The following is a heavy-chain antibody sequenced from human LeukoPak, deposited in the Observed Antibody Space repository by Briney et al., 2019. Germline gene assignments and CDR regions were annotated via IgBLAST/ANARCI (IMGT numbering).Heavy chain of an antibody. CDR2: IYHSGST. CDR3: ARVWYYDILTGYYVTKDGMDV. Sequence: SGTLSLTCAVSGGSISSSNWWSWVRQPPGKGLEWIGEIYHSGSTNYNPSLKSRVTISVDKSKNQFSLKLSSVTAADTAVYYCARVWYYDILTGYYVTKDGMDVWGKGTTVTVSS. V-gene: IGHV4-4*02. J-gene: IGHJ6*04. D-gene: IGHD3-9*01. CDR1: GGSISSSNW.